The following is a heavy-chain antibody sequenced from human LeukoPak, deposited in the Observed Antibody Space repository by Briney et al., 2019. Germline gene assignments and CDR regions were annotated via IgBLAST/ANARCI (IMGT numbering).Heavy chain of an antibody. CDR3: AKDTYYYYSSGYPHPDY. D-gene: IGHD3-22*01. V-gene: IGHV3-30*18. CDR1: GFTFSSYS. CDR2: ITCDGSNK. J-gene: IGHJ4*02. Sequence: PGGSLRLSCAASGFTFSSYSMLWVRQAPGEGLEWVAVITCDGSNKYYADSVKGRFTISRDNCKNTLYLQMNSLRAEDTAVYYCAKDTYYYYSSGYPHPDYWGQGTLVTVSP.